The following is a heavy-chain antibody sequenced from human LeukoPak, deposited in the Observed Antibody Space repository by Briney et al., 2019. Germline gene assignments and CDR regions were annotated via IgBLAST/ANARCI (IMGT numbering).Heavy chain of an antibody. D-gene: IGHD6-13*01. CDR1: GFSLTTSGVG. J-gene: IGHJ4*02. CDR2: LYWDDDK. V-gene: IGHV2-5*02. Sequence: SGPRPVNPTQTLTLTCTFSGFSLTTSGVGVGWLRQPPGKALEWPALLYWDDDKRYSPSLKSRLTITNDTSKNQVVLTMTTMDPVDTATYYCAHRRVSLNIAAPGYYFDYWGQGTLVTVSS. CDR3: AHRRVSLNIAAPGYYFDY.